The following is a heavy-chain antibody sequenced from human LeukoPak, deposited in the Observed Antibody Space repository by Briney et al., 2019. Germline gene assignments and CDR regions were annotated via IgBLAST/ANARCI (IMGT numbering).Heavy chain of an antibody. CDR1: GFTFRNAW. Sequence: TGGSLRLSCAASGFTFRNAWMSWVRQAPGKGLEWVGRIKSKTDGGTTDYAAPVKGRFTISRDDSKSTLYLQMNSLKTEDTAVYYCITVTVAILTGGPLWGQGTLVTVSS. CDR3: ITVTVAILTGGPL. V-gene: IGHV3-15*05. J-gene: IGHJ4*02. CDR2: IKSKTDGGTT. D-gene: IGHD3-9*01.